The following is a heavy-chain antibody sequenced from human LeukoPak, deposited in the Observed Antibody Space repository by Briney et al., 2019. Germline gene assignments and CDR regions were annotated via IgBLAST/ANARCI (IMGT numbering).Heavy chain of an antibody. D-gene: IGHD6-6*01. J-gene: IGHJ4*02. Sequence: GASVKVSCKASGYTFTGYYMHWVRQAPGQGLAWMGWINPNSGGTNYAQKFQGRVTMTRDTSISTAYMELSRLRSDDTAVYYCARVSISSSSPPFDYWGQGTLVTVSS. CDR1: GYTFTGYY. CDR3: ARVSISSSSPPFDY. CDR2: INPNSGGT. V-gene: IGHV1-2*02.